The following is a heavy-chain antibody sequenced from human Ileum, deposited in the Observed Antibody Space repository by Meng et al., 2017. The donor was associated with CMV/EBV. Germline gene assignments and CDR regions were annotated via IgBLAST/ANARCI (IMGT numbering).Heavy chain of an antibody. V-gene: IGHV6-1*01. CDR3: ARISWNVAAF. Sequence: QIHLQQSGPGLVKPSQTLSLTCDISGDSVSSNSAAWNWIRQSPSRGLEWLGRTNYRSKWYNDYAASVESRITINPDTSKNQFSLQLNSVTPDDTAVYYCARISWNVAAFWGQGTLVTVSS. D-gene: IGHD1-1*01. CDR2: TNYRSKWYN. CDR1: GDSVSSNSAA. J-gene: IGHJ4*02.